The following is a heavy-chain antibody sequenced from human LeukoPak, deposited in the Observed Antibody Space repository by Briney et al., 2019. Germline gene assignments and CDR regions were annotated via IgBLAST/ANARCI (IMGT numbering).Heavy chain of an antibody. D-gene: IGHD6-13*01. V-gene: IGHV3-48*04. J-gene: IGHJ4*02. CDR3: ALRPGIADPPPDY. CDR2: ISSTGGTI. CDR1: GFTFSTNS. Sequence: PGGSLRLSCAASGFTFSTNSMNWVRQAPGKGLEWVSYISSTGGTIYYADSMKGRFTISRDNAKNSLYLQMNSLRVEDTAVYYCALRPGIADPPPDYWGQGTLVTVSS.